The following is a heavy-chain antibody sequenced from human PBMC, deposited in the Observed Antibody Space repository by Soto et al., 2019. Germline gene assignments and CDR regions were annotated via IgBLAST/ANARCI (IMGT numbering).Heavy chain of an antibody. Sequence: SETLSLTCAVSGGSISGYYWTWIRQPPGKGLEWIAYTYYTGITNYNPSLKSRVTISVDTSNNQFSLRLSSVTATDTAVYYCARLFADSIGYYSTFDYWGQGALVTVSS. J-gene: IGHJ4*02. D-gene: IGHD3-22*01. V-gene: IGHV4-59*01. CDR3: ARLFADSIGYYSTFDY. CDR2: TYYTGIT. CDR1: GGSISGYY.